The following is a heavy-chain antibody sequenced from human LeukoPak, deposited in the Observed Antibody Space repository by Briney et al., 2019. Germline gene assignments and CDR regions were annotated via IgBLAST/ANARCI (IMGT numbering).Heavy chain of an antibody. Sequence: ASVKVSCKAAGYIFTGYYMHWVRQAPGQGLEWMGWINPNSGDTKYAQKFQGRVTMTRDTSISTAYMELSRLTSDDTAVYFCARATHRGYSDYDFDYWGQGTLVTVSS. CDR3: ARATHRGYSDYDFDY. CDR1: GYIFTGYY. J-gene: IGHJ4*02. V-gene: IGHV1-2*02. CDR2: INPNSGDT. D-gene: IGHD5-12*01.